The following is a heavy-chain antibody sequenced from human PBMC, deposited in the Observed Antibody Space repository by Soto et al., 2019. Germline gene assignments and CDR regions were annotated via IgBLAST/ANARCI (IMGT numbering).Heavy chain of an antibody. J-gene: IGHJ4*02. CDR2: IIPIFGTA. V-gene: IGHV1-69*13. CDR1: GGTFSSYA. CDR3: ARPNRPIAAANLDY. Sequence: SVKVSCKASGGTFSSYAISWVRQAPGQGLEWMGGIIPIFGTANYAQKFQGRVTITADESTSTAYMELSSLRSEDTAVYYCARPNRPIAAANLDYWGQGTLVTVS. D-gene: IGHD6-13*01.